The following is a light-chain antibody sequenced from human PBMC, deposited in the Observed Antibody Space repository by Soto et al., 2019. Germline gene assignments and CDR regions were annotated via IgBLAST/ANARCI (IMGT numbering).Light chain of an antibody. Sequence: QSVLTQPGSLCGSPGQSVTISCTGTSRDVGKYNLVSWYQHFPGKAPKLMIFEVTKRPSGISDRFSGSKSGNTASLTISVLQAEDEADYYCSSYSLITPYVFGTGTKVTVL. J-gene: IGLJ1*01. CDR1: SRDVGKYNL. CDR3: SSYSLITPYV. CDR2: EVT. V-gene: IGLV2-23*02.